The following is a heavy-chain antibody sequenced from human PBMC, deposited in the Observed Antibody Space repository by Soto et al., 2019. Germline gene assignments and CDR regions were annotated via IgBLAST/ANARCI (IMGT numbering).Heavy chain of an antibody. D-gene: IGHD2-8*01. CDR1: GGSISSYY. CDR2: IYYSGST. CDR3: ARGDCTNGVCHPFDY. J-gene: IGHJ4*02. Sequence: SETLSLTCTVSGGSISSYYWSWIRQPPGKGLEWIGYIYYSGSTNYNPSLKSRVTISVDTSKNQFSLKLSSVTAADTAVYYCARGDCTNGVCHPFDYWGQGTLVTVSS. V-gene: IGHV4-59*01.